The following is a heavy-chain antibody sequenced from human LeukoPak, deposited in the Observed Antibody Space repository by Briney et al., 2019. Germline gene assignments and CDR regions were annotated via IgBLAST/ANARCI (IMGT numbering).Heavy chain of an antibody. CDR2: ISGSGGST. J-gene: IGHJ4*02. CDR3: ASSIAAAPYYFDY. Sequence: GGSLRLSCAASGFTFSSYAMSWVSQAPGKGLEWVSAISGSGGSTYYADSVKGRFTISRDNSKNTLYLQKNSLRAEDTAVCYCASSIAAAPYYFDYWAQGTLVTVSS. CDR1: GFTFSSYA. V-gene: IGHV3-23*01. D-gene: IGHD6-13*01.